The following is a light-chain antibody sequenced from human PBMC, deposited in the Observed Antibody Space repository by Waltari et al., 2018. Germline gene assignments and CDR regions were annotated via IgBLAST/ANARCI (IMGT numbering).Light chain of an antibody. CDR2: WAS. Sequence: DIVMTQSPNSLAVSLGERATINCKSSQSVLYNSNNKNYLAWYQQKPGQPPKLLIYWASTGESGVPDRFSGSGSGTDFTLSVSSLQAEDVAVDYCQQHYISRTFGQGTRVEIK. V-gene: IGKV4-1*01. J-gene: IGKJ1*01. CDR1: QSVLYNSNNKNY. CDR3: QQHYISRT.